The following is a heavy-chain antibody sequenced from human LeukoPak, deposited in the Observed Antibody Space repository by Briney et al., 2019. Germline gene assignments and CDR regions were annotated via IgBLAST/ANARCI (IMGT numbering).Heavy chain of an antibody. Sequence: ASVKVSCKASGYTFTGYYMHWVRQAPGHGLEWMGWISAYNSNINYAQKFQGRVTMTTDTSTSTAYMELRSLRSDDTAVYYCARGKGKPYYFDYWGQGTLVTVSS. CDR3: ARGKGKPYYFDY. CDR2: ISAYNSNI. J-gene: IGHJ4*02. V-gene: IGHV1-18*04. CDR1: GYTFTGYY.